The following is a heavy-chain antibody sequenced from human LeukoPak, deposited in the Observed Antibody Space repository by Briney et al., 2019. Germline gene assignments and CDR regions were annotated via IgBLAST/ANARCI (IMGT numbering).Heavy chain of an antibody. D-gene: IGHD1-20*01. J-gene: IGHJ4*02. CDR3: AGITAAFDY. CDR1: GFNFNHAT. Sequence: GGSLRLSCAASGFNFNHATMTWVRQAPGKGLEWVGRIKSQTEGETTDYAAPVKARFTISRDDSKNTLYLQMNSLKTEDTAVYYCAGITAAFDYWGQGTLVTVPS. CDR2: IKSQTEGETT. V-gene: IGHV3-15*01.